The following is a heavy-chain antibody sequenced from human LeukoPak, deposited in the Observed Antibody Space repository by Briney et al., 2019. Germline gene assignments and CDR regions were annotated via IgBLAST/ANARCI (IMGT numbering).Heavy chain of an antibody. Sequence: PSETLSLTCTVSGVSISSSSYYWGWIRQPPGKGLEWIGSIYYSGSTYYNPSLKSRVTVSVDTSKNQFSLKLSSVTAADTAVYYCARQGGSYYYFDYWGQGTLVTVSS. D-gene: IGHD1-26*01. CDR3: ARQGGSYYYFDY. CDR2: IYYSGST. V-gene: IGHV4-39*01. CDR1: GVSISSSSYY. J-gene: IGHJ4*02.